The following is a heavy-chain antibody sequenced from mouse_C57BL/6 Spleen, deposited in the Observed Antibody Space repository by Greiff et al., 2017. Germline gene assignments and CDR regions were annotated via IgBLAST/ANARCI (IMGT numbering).Heavy chain of an antibody. CDR1: GYTFTSYW. CDR3: TRERKKDWGDFDY. CDR2: LYPGSGST. J-gene: IGHJ2*01. V-gene: IGHV1-55*01. D-gene: IGHD4-1*01. Sequence: QVQLQQPGAELVKPGASVKMSCKASGYTFTSYWITWVKQRPGQGLEWIGDLYPGSGSTNSNEKFKSKATLTVDQSSSTAYMPLSSLTSEASAVYYWTRERKKDWGDFDYWGQGTTLTVSS.